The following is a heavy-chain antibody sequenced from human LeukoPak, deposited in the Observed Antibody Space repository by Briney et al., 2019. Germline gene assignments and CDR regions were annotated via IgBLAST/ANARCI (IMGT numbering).Heavy chain of an antibody. CDR3: AVLPYGGDRPFDI. CDR1: GGSISSYY. J-gene: IGHJ3*02. CDR2: IYYSGST. Sequence: PSETLSLTCTVSGGSISSYYWSWIRQPPGKGLEWIGYIYYSGSTNYNPSLKSRVTISIDTSKNQLSLKLSSVTAADTAVYYCAVLPYGGDRPFDIWGQGTMVTVSS. V-gene: IGHV4-59*01. D-gene: IGHD3-10*01.